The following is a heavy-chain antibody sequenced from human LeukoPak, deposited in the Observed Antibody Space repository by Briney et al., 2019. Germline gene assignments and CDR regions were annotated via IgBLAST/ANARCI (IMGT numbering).Heavy chain of an antibody. CDR3: ERDRPYSSGSYYAYYYYGTDV. J-gene: IGHJ6*02. V-gene: IGHV3-21*04. D-gene: IGHD3-10*01. CDR2: ITSSSSYI. Sequence: GGSLRLFCGASGFNFSSYSMHCARQAPGKGLEWVSSITSSSSYIYYADSGKGRFTISRDNAKNSLYHQMNSLRAEDTAVYYRERDRPYSSGSYYAYYYYGTDVWGQGTTVTVSS. CDR1: GFNFSSYS.